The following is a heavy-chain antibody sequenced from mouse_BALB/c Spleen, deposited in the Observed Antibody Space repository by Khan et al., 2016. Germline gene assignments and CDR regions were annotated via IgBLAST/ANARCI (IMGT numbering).Heavy chain of an antibody. CDR1: GFNIKDYY. D-gene: IGHD1-2*01. V-gene: IGHV14-1*02. Sequence: VQLQQSGAELVRPGALVKLSCKASGFNIKDYYMHWVKHRPEQGLEWIGWIDPENGNPIYDPKFQGKASITADTSSNTAYLQLSSLTSEDTAVYYCARATATYVDYCGQGTTRTVSS. J-gene: IGHJ2*01. CDR3: ARATATYVDY. CDR2: IDPENGNP.